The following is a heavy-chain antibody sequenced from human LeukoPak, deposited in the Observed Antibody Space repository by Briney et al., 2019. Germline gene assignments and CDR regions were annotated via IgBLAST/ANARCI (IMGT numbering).Heavy chain of an antibody. CDR2: IYHSGST. Sequence: PSETLSLTCAVSGGSISSGGYSWSWIRQPPGKGLEWIGYIYHSGSTYYNPSLKSRVTISVDRSKNQFSLKLSSVTAADTAVYYCARGKKTRGAFDIWGQGTMVTVSS. D-gene: IGHD3-10*01. V-gene: IGHV4-30-2*01. J-gene: IGHJ3*02. CDR1: GGSISSGGYS. CDR3: ARGKKTRGAFDI.